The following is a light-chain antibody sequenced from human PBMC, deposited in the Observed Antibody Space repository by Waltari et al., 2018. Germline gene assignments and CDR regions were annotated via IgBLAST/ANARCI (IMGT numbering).Light chain of an antibody. CDR3: SSYAGSTL. CDR1: SSDVGGSNY. V-gene: IGLV2-8*01. J-gene: IGLJ2*01. Sequence: QSALTQPPSAFGCPGQSVTLPCPGTSSDVGGSNYVSWYQQHPGKAPKLMIYEVSKRPSGVPDRFSGSKSGNTASLTVSGLQAEDEADYYCSSYAGSTLFGGGTKLTVL. CDR2: EVS.